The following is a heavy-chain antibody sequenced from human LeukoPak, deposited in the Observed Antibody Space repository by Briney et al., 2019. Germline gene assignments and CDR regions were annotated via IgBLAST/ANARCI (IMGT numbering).Heavy chain of an antibody. CDR2: INPNSGGT. V-gene: IGHV1/OR15-1*04. CDR1: GYIFTDYY. Sequence: GASVKVSCKASGYIFTDYYMHWVRQAPGQELGWMGRINPNSGGTNYAQKFQGRVIITRDTSASTAYMELSSLRPEDTAVFFCARGGPNSSGWTLDYWGQGTLVTVSS. CDR3: ARGGPNSSGWTLDY. J-gene: IGHJ4*02. D-gene: IGHD6-19*01.